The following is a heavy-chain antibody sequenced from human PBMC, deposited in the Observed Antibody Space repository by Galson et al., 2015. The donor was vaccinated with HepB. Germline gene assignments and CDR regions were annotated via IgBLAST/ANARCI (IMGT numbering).Heavy chain of an antibody. Sequence: QSGAEVKKPGESLKISCKASGYTFPGYNIHWVRQAPGQGLEWMGLMNPNTGGTDYAQKFQGRVTMTRDTSISTAYMEVSRLTSDDTAVYYCAREVVAAHNWFNPWGQGTLVTVSS. CDR2: MNPNTGGT. D-gene: IGHD2-15*01. J-gene: IGHJ5*02. CDR1: GYTFPGYN. V-gene: IGHV1-2*06. CDR3: AREVVAAHNWFNP.